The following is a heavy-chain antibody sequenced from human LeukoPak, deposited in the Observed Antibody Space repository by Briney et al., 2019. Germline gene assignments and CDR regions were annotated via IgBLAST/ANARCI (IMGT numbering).Heavy chain of an antibody. CDR1: GFTYTSYG. V-gene: IGHV3-30*18. CDR3: AKERWLRFFDY. CDR2: ISYDGSNK. D-gene: IGHD5-12*01. Sequence: GGSLRLSCAASGFTYTSYGMHWVRQAPGKGLEWVAVISYDGSNKYYADSVKGRFTISRDNSKNTLYLEMNSLRAEDAAVYYCAKERWLRFFDYWGQGTLVTVSS. J-gene: IGHJ4*02.